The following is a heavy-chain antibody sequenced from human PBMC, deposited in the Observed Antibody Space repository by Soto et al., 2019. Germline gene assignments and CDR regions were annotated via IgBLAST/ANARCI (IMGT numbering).Heavy chain of an antibody. CDR2: IYKGGRT. V-gene: IGHV4-59*02. CDR1: GASVSSYY. J-gene: IGHJ4*02. CDR3: ALTTGWPGFDF. Sequence: QVQLQESGPGLVKTSETMSLTCTDSGASVSSYYWSWIRQPPGKGLEWIGHIYKGGRTNYNPSLKSRVIISVDLSNNQYSLKLTSVTAADTAVYYCALTTGWPGFDFWGQGALVTVSS. D-gene: IGHD6-19*01.